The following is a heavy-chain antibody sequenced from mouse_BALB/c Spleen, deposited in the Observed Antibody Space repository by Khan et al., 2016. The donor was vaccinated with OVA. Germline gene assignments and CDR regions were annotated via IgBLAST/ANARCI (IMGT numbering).Heavy chain of an antibody. J-gene: IGHJ3*01. CDR3: ARSEALPFAY. CDR1: GYSITSDYA. V-gene: IGHV3-2*02. CDR2: MGYSGTT. D-gene: IGHD1-1*01. Sequence: EVQLQESGPGLVKPSQSLSLTCTVTGYSITSDYAWNWIRQFPGNKLEWMGYMGYSGTTSYNPSLKSRISITRDTSKNQFFLQLNSVTTEDTATYYCARSEALPFAYWGQGTLVTVSA.